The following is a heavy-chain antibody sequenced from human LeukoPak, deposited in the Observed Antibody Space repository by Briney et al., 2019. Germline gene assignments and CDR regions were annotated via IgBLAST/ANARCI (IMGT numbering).Heavy chain of an antibody. Sequence: PGGSLRLSCAASGFTFSSYGMHWVRQAPGKGLEWVAVISYDGSNKYYADSVKGRFTISRDNSKNTLYLQMNSLRAEDAAVYYCARANPSIAGFDYWGQGTLVTVSS. CDR1: GFTFSSYG. D-gene: IGHD6-6*01. CDR2: ISYDGSNK. J-gene: IGHJ4*02. CDR3: ARANPSIAGFDY. V-gene: IGHV3-30*03.